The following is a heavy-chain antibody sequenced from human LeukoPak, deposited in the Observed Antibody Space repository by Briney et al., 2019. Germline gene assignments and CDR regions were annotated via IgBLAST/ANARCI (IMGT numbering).Heavy chain of an antibody. CDR2: ISSSGSTI. D-gene: IGHD1-7*01. V-gene: IGHV3-48*04. Sequence: GGSLRLSCAASGFTFSSYSMNWVRQAPGKGLEWVSYISSSGSTIYYADSVKGRFTISRDNAKNSLYLQMNSLRAEDTAVYYCAREMVAGTSMDVWGKGTTVTVSS. CDR3: AREMVAGTSMDV. J-gene: IGHJ6*03. CDR1: GFTFSSYS.